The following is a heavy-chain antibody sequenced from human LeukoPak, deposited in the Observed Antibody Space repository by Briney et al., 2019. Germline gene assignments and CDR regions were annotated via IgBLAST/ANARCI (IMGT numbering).Heavy chain of an antibody. CDR1: GASLRGTY. CDR2: IDHSGST. V-gene: IGHV4-34*01. Sequence: SEPLSLTCAVQGASLRGTYRSWIRQPPGKGLQWSGQIDHSGSTHSIPSLKSRVTLSLDTSQSKVSLKVDSVTAADTAVYFCARGGNGWYFDLWGRGTLVTVSS. D-gene: IGHD1-14*01. CDR3: ARGGNGWYFDL. J-gene: IGHJ2*01.